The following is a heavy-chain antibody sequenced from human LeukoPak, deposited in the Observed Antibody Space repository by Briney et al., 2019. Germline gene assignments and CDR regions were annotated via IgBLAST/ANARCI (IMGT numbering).Heavy chain of an antibody. CDR2: ISSSSSTI. V-gene: IGHV3-48*04. D-gene: IGHD6-13*01. CDR1: GFTFSSYS. Sequence: GSLRLSCAASGFTFSSYSMNWVRQAPGKGLEWVSYISSSSSTIYYADSVKGRFTISRDNAKNSLYLQMNSLRAEDTAVYYCARVSRIAAAGTTFDYWGQGTLVTVSS. J-gene: IGHJ4*02. CDR3: ARVSRIAAAGTTFDY.